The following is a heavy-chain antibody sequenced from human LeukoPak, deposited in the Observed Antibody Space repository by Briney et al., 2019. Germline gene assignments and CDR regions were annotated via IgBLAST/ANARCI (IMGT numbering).Heavy chain of an antibody. V-gene: IGHV3-23*01. J-gene: IGHJ4*02. CDR3: ARGFYAIVDVDY. D-gene: IGHD2/OR15-2a*01. CDR1: GFTFSSYA. Sequence: GGSLRLSCAASGFTFSSYAMSWVRQAPGKGLEWVSAISTGGDTIYYADSVKGRFTLSRDNAKNSLYLQMNSLRAEDTAVYYCARGFYAIVDVDYWGPGTLVTVSS. CDR2: ISTGGDTI.